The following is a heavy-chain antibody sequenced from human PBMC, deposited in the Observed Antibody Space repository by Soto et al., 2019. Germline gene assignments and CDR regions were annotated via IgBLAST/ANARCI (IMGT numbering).Heavy chain of an antibody. CDR1: GYTFTSYD. D-gene: IGHD2-8*02. CDR3: ARRGVWMRYYYYYMDV. CDR2: MNPNSGNT. J-gene: IGHJ6*03. Sequence: ASVKVSCKASGYTFTSYDINWVRQATGQGLEWMGWMNPNSGNTGYAQKFQGRVTMTRNTSISTAYMELSSLRSEDTAVYYCARRGVWMRYYYYYMDVWGKGTTVTVSS. V-gene: IGHV1-8*01.